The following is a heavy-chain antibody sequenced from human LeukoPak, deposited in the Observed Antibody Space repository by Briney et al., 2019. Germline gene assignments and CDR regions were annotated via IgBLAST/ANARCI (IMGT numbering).Heavy chain of an antibody. J-gene: IGHJ3*02. CDR2: IIPIFGTA. CDR3: ASYPPPDGYNPPRIFDI. V-gene: IGHV1-69*05. CDR1: GGTFSSYA. D-gene: IGHD5-24*01. Sequence: ASVKVSCKASGGTFSSYAISWVRQAPGQGLEWMGGIIPIFGTANYAQKFQGRVTITTDESTSTAYMELSSLRSEDTAVYYCASYPPPDGYNPPRIFDIWGQGTMVTVSS.